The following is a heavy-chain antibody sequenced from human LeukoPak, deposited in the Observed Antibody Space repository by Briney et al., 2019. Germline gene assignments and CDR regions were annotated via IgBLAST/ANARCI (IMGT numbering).Heavy chain of an antibody. Sequence: GGSLRLSCAASGFTFSSYWMSWVRQAPGKGLEWVANIRQDGSEKYYVVSVKGRFTISRDNAKNSLYLQMNSLRAEDTAVYYCARDRMDYYDSSGYNDYWGQGTLVTVSS. CDR3: ARDRMDYYDSSGYNDY. CDR2: IRQDGSEK. J-gene: IGHJ4*02. V-gene: IGHV3-7*01. D-gene: IGHD3-22*01. CDR1: GFTFSSYW.